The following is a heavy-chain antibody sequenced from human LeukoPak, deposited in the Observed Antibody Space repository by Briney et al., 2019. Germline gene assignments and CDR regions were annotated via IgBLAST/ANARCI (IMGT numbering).Heavy chain of an antibody. CDR3: GRDLDWGAFDH. V-gene: IGHV3-23*01. CDR1: VFTFSTYG. J-gene: IGHJ4*02. CDR2: IVGSGGTT. Sequence: PGGSLRLSCAASVFTFSTYGMDWVRQAPGKGLEWVSGIVGSGGTTYYADSVKGRFTISRDNSKNALYLQMNSLRAEDTAVYYCGRDLDWGAFDHWGQGTLVTVSS. D-gene: IGHD3-9*01.